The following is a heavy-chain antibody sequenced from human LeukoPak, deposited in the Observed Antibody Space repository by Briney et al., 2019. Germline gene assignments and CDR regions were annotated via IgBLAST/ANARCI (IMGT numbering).Heavy chain of an antibody. Sequence: GASVKVSCKVSGHTLTDLSTHWVRQTPGGGLEWMGGLDPEDGETIFAQKFQGRVTMTEDTSTDTAYMELSSLRSEDTAVHYCARDAARRREWLFFYYYYMDVWGKGTTVTVSS. D-gene: IGHD3-3*01. J-gene: IGHJ6*03. V-gene: IGHV1-24*01. CDR3: ARDAARRREWLFFYYYYMDV. CDR2: LDPEDGET. CDR1: GHTLTDLS.